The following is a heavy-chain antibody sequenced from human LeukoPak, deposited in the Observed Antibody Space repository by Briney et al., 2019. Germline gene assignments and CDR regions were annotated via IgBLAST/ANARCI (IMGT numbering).Heavy chain of an antibody. V-gene: IGHV3-23*01. CDR2: ISGSGGST. Sequence: AGGSLRLSCAASGFTFSSYAMSWVRQAPGKGLEWVSAISGSGGSTYYADSVKGRFTISRDNSKNTLYLQMNSLRAEDTAVYYCAKDSYYYDSSAEGDAFDIWGQRTMVTVSS. CDR3: AKDSYYYDSSAEGDAFDI. D-gene: IGHD3-22*01. CDR1: GFTFSSYA. J-gene: IGHJ3*02.